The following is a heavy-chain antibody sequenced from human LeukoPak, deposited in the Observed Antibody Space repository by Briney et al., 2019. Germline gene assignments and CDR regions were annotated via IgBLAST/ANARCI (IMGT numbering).Heavy chain of an antibody. CDR2: IYFTGDII. Sequence: GGSLRLSCAASGFPFSGYHMSWIRQAPGKGLEWISYIYFTGDIIYYADSVKGRFTISRDNAKNSLYLQMNSLKAEDTAVYYCARDDMLERPSFDIRGQGTVVTVSS. V-gene: IGHV3-11*01. D-gene: IGHD1-1*01. CDR1: GFPFSGYH. CDR3: ARDDMLERPSFDI. J-gene: IGHJ3*02.